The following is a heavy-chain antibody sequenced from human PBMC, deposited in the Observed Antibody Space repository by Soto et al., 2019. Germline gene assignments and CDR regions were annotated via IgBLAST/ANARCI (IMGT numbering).Heavy chain of an antibody. CDR1: GFTFSSYG. CDR3: AKDLGSSGWYSPLDY. D-gene: IGHD6-19*01. V-gene: IGHV3-30*18. CDR2: ISYDGSNK. J-gene: IGHJ4*02. Sequence: PGGSLRLSCAASGFTFSSYGMHWVRQAPGKGLEWVAVISYDGSNKYYADSVKGRFTISRDNSKNTLYLQMNSLRAEDTAVYYCAKDLGSSGWYSPLDYWGQGTLVTVSS.